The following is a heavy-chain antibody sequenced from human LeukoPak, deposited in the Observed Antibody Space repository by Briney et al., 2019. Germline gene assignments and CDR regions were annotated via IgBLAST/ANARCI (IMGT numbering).Heavy chain of an antibody. CDR3: ARAGSITIFGVIIPDYYYMDV. Sequence: GGSLRLSCAASGFTFSSYAMSWVRQAPGKGLEWVSAISGSGGSTYYADSVKGRFTISRDNSKNTLYLQMNSLRADDTAVYYCARAGSITIFGVIIPDYYYMDVWGKGTTVTVSS. V-gene: IGHV3-23*01. CDR1: GFTFSSYA. J-gene: IGHJ6*03. CDR2: ISGSGGST. D-gene: IGHD3-3*01.